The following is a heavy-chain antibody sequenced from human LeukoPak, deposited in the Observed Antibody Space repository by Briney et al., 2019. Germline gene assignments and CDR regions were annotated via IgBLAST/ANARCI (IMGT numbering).Heavy chain of an antibody. CDR1: GDSISSYY. CDR2: FYASGST. V-gene: IGHV4-4*07. Sequence: SETLSLTCTVSGDSISSYYWSCLRQPAGGGLECIGHFYASGSTNYNPSLKSRVTMSVDTSKNQFSLKLNSVAAADTAVYYCARVISSGWYYFDYWGQGTLVTVSS. J-gene: IGHJ4*02. CDR3: ARVISSGWYYFDY. D-gene: IGHD6-19*01.